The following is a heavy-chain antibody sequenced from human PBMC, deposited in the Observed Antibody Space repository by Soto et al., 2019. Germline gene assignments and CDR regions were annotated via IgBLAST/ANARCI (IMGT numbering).Heavy chain of an antibody. CDR3: ARPLVEMSTTGVDY. CDR1: GFNFSSYA. V-gene: IGHV3-30-3*01. D-gene: IGHD1-1*01. CDR2: ISYDGNNK. Sequence: GGSLRLSCAASGFNFSSYAMHWVLQAPGKGLEWVAVISYDGNNKYYADSVKGRFTISRDNSKNTLYLQMNSLRAEDTAVYYRARPLVEMSTTGVDYWGQGTLDSVSS. J-gene: IGHJ4*02.